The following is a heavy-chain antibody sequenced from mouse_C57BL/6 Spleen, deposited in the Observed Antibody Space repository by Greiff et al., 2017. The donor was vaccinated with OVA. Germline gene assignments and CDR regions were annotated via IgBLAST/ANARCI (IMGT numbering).Heavy chain of an antibody. CDR2: IHPNSGST. CDR1: GYTFTSYW. D-gene: IGHD4-1*02. CDR3: AREGDNWDDTGYYDV. V-gene: IGHV1-64*01. J-gene: IGHJ1*03. Sequence: QVQLQQPGAELVKPGASVKLSCKASGYTFTSYWMHWVKQRPGQGLEWIGMIHPNSGSTNYNEKFKSKATLTVDKSSSTAYMQLSSLTSEDSAVYYCAREGDNWDDTGYYDVWGTGTTVTVSS.